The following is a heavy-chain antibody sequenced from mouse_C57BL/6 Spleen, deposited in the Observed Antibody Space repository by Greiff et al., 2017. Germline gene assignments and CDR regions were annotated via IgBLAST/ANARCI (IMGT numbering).Heavy chain of an antibody. D-gene: IGHD1-1*01. CDR1: GYSITSGYD. J-gene: IGHJ2*01. V-gene: IGHV3-1*01. CDR3: ARGYYYGDFDY. CDR2: ISYSGST. Sequence: EVKLVESGPGMVKPSQSLSLTCTVTGYSITSGYDWHWIRHFPGNKLEWMGYISYSGSTNYNPSLKSRISITHDTSKNHFFLKLNSVTTEDTATYYCARGYYYGDFDYWGQGTTLTVSS.